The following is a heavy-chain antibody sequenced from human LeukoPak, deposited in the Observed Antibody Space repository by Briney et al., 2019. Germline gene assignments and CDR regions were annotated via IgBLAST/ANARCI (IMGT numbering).Heavy chain of an antibody. CDR1: GFNFGSFD. CDR2: IDTDGSHT. J-gene: IGHJ3*01. Sequence: GGSLRPSCAASGFNFGSFDMNWVRQAPGKGLEYLSTIDTDGSHTWYADSVKGRFTISRDNSKSTVFLHMNNLRHEDTATYYCAKRVNGAFDVWGQGTLVSVSS. CDR3: AKRVNGAFDV. V-gene: IGHV3-23*05.